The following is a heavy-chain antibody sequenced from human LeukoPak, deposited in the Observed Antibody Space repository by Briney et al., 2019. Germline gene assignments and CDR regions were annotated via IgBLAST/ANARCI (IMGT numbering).Heavy chain of an antibody. CDR3: ARSRYDILTGYHSPQFDY. V-gene: IGHV3-48*03. CDR1: GFTFSHFE. J-gene: IGHJ4*02. CDR2: VDFSGTIV. Sequence: PGGSLRLSCATSGFTFSHFEMNWVRQAPGKGLEWVSYVDFSGTIVYYADSVGGRFSISRDNAKNSVYLQMNNLRAEDTAVYYCARSRYDILTGYHSPQFDYWGQGTLVTVSS. D-gene: IGHD3-9*01.